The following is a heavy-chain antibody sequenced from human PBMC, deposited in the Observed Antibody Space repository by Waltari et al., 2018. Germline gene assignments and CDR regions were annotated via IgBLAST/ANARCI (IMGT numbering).Heavy chain of an antibody. J-gene: IGHJ3*02. CDR2: INAGNGNT. Sequence: QVQLVQSGAEVKKPGASVKVSCKASGYTFTSYAMHWVRQAPGQRLEWMGWINAGNGNTKYSQKFQGRVTITADTSTDTAYMELSSLRSEDTAVYYCATTRYCSGGSCYSVIHAFDIWGQGTMVTVSS. V-gene: IGHV1-3*01. CDR1: GYTFTSYA. CDR3: ATTRYCSGGSCYSVIHAFDI. D-gene: IGHD2-15*01.